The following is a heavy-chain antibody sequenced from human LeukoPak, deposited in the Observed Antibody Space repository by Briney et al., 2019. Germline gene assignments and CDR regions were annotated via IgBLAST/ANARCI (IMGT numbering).Heavy chain of an antibody. CDR1: GYTFTSYD. Sequence: ASVKVSCKASGYTFTSYDINWVRQATGQGLEWMGWMNPNSGNTGYAQKFQGRVTITRNTSISTAYMELSSLRSEDTAVYYCARGGWTVGGYYFDYWGRGPLVTVPS. CDR3: ARGGWTVGGYYFDY. D-gene: IGHD3-10*01. V-gene: IGHV1-8*03. CDR2: MNPNSGNT. J-gene: IGHJ4*02.